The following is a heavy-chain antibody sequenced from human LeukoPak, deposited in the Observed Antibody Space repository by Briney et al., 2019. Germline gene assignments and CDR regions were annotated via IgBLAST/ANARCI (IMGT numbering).Heavy chain of an antibody. CDR2: INWNGGST. CDR1: GFTFDDYG. D-gene: IGHD5-18*01. Sequence: RTGGSLRLSCAASGFTFDDYGMSWVRHAPGKGLEWVSGINWNGGSTGYADSVKGRFTISRDNAKNSLYLQINSLRAEDTAVYYCARRGYSYGYDVNDAFDIWGQGTMVTVSS. V-gene: IGHV3-20*04. CDR3: ARRGYSYGYDVNDAFDI. J-gene: IGHJ3*02.